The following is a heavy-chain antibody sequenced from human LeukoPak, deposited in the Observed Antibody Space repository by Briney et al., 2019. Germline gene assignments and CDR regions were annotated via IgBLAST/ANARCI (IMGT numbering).Heavy chain of an antibody. D-gene: IGHD2-15*01. CDR2: IRYDGSNK. CDR1: GFTFSSYG. V-gene: IGHV3-30*02. CDR3: ARGVDVVAATPDWFDP. Sequence: GGSLRLSCAASGFTFSSYGMHWVRQAPGKGLEWVAFIRYDGSNKYYADSVKGRFTISRDNSKNTLYLQMNSLRAEDTAVYYCARGVDVVAATPDWFDPWGQGTLVTVSS. J-gene: IGHJ5*02.